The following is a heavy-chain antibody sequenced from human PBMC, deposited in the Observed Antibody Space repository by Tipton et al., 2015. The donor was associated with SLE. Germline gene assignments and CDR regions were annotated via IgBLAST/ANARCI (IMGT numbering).Heavy chain of an antibody. CDR3: ARERGGRGPWVLYDY. Sequence: TLSLTCTVSGGSISSGSYYWSWIRQPAGKGLEWIGRIYTSGSTNYNPSLKRRVTISVDTSKNQFSLKLSSVTAAATAVYYCARERGGRGPWVLYDYWGQGTLVTVSS. D-gene: IGHD3-16*01. CDR1: GGSISSGSYY. J-gene: IGHJ4*02. V-gene: IGHV4-61*02. CDR2: IYTSGST.